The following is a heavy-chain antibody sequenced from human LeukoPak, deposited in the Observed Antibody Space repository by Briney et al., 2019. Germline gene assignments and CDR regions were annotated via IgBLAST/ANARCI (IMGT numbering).Heavy chain of an antibody. V-gene: IGHV3-74*01. J-gene: IGHJ4*02. CDR3: ARLVPTLDY. CDR1: GFTFSSYW. D-gene: IGHD3-10*01. CDR2: INPDGTST. Sequence: GGSLRLSCAASGFTFSSYWMHWVRHTPGKGLVWVSRINPDGTSTNYADSVEGRFTISRDNAKNTLYLQMNSLRAEDTAVYYCARLVPTLDYWGQGTLVTVSS.